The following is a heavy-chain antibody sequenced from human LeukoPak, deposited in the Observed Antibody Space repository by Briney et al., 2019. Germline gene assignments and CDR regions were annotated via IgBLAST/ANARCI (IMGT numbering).Heavy chain of an antibody. CDR2: INPNTGDT. Sequence: ASVEVSCKASGYTFTGYYIHWVRQAPGQGLEWMGWINPNTGDTNYAQKFQGRVTMTRDTSISTAYMELSGLRSDDTAVYSCARTGNYLWNYLDYWGQGALVTVSS. J-gene: IGHJ4*02. D-gene: IGHD4-11*01. CDR3: ARTGNYLWNYLDY. V-gene: IGHV1-2*02. CDR1: GYTFTGYY.